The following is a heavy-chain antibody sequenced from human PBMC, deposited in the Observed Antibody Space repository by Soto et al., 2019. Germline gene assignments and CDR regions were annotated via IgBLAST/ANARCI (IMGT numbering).Heavy chain of an antibody. J-gene: IGHJ4*02. V-gene: IGHV3-53*01. Sequence: EVQLVESGGGLIQPGGSLKLSCAASGFTVGNNYMSWVRQAPGKGLEWVSRIYSTGTTKYADSVKGRFTVSRDNAKNTLYLQMNSLRAEDTAVYYCTKDGRGSGSHYNSFGYWGQGTLVTVSS. CDR1: GFTVGNNY. CDR3: TKDGRGSGSHYNSFGY. CDR2: IYSTGTT. D-gene: IGHD3-10*01.